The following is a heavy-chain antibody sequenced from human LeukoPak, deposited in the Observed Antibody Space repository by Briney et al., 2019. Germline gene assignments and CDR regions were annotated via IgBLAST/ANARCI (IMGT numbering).Heavy chain of an antibody. D-gene: IGHD3-16*01. J-gene: IGHJ5*02. CDR3: ARATDSGGNWFDP. CDR2: VWYDGSNK. Sequence: GGSLRLSCAASGFTFSSYGMHWVRQAPGKGLEWVAVVWYDGSNKYYADSVKGRFTISRDNSKNTLYLQMNSLRAEDTAVYYCARATDSGGNWFDPWGQGTLVTVSS. V-gene: IGHV3-33*01. CDR1: GFTFSSYG.